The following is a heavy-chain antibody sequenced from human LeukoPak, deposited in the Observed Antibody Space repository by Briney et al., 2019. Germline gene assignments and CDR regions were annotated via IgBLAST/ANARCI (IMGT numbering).Heavy chain of an antibody. CDR2: IHSDGSP. D-gene: IGHD2-15*01. CDR1: GFGVSDHY. J-gene: IGHJ4*02. Sequence: GGSLRLSCAASGFGVSDHYMNWVRQSPGKGLEWVSVIHSDGSPYYADSVKGRFTISRDNSKSTLYLQMNSLRAEDTAVYYCASLTVVWGQGTLVTVSS. CDR3: ASLTVV. V-gene: IGHV3-66*01.